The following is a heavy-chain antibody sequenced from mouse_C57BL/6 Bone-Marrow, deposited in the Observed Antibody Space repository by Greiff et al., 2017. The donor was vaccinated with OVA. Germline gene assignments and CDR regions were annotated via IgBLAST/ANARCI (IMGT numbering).Heavy chain of an antibody. Sequence: EVKLVESGGGLVQPKGSLKLSCAASGFSFNTYAMNWVRQAPGKGLEWVARIRSKSNNYATYYADSVKDRFTISRDDSEIMLYLQMNNLKTEDTAMYYCVRHGSYYYGSSYWYFDVWGTGTTVTGSS. J-gene: IGHJ1*03. CDR2: IRSKSNNYAT. V-gene: IGHV10-1*01. D-gene: IGHD1-1*01. CDR3: VRHGSYYYGSSYWYFDV. CDR1: GFSFNTYA.